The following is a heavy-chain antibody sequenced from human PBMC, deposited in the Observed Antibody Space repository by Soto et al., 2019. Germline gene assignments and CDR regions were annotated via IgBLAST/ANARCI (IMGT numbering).Heavy chain of an antibody. CDR3: ARATSTSFDY. J-gene: IGHJ4*02. CDR1: GYTFNTYF. V-gene: IGHV1-18*01. D-gene: IGHD2-2*01. CDR2: ISPHNGNT. Sequence: HVPLVQSGGELKKPGASVKVSCNTSGYTFNTYFITWVRQAPGQGLEWMGWISPHNGNTNYAEKFQGRVTMTTDTITKTAYMELSNLRWDDPDVYYCARATSTSFDYWGQGTLVTVSS.